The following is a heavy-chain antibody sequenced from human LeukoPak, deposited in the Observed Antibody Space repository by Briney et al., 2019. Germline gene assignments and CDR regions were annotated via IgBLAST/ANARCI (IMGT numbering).Heavy chain of an antibody. V-gene: IGHV3-30*18. Sequence: GGSLRLSCAASGFTFSSYGMHWVRQAPGKGLEWVAVISYDGSNKYYADSVKGRFTISRDNSKNTLYLQMNSLRAEDTAVYYCAKDREFDYWGQGTLVTVSS. CDR3: AKDREFDY. CDR1: GFTFSSYG. CDR2: ISYDGSNK. J-gene: IGHJ4*02.